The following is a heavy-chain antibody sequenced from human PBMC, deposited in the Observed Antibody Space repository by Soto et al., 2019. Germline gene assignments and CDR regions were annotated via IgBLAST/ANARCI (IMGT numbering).Heavy chain of an antibody. J-gene: IGHJ4*02. D-gene: IGHD2-15*01. CDR3: AKPGRYCSGGSCYEVLDY. V-gene: IGHV3-23*01. CDR1: GFTFSSYA. CDR2: ITGSGAST. Sequence: PGGSLRLSCAASGFTFSSYAMTWVRQAPGKGLEWVSAITGSGASTYYADSVKGRFSISRDNSKNTLYLQMNSLRAEDTAVYYCAKPGRYCSGGSCYEVLDYWGQGT.